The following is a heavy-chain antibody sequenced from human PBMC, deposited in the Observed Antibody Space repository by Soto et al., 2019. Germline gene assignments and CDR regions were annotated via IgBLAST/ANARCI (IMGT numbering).Heavy chain of an antibody. Sequence: SETLSLTCAVYGGSFSGYYCSWIRQPPWKGLEWIGEINHSGSTNYNPSLKSRVTISVDTSKNQFSLKLSSVTAADTAVYYCARGGGTKWFDPFGQGTLVTVSS. J-gene: IGHJ5*02. CDR1: GGSFSGYY. V-gene: IGHV4-34*01. D-gene: IGHD2-8*01. CDR3: ARGGGTKWFDP. CDR2: INHSGST.